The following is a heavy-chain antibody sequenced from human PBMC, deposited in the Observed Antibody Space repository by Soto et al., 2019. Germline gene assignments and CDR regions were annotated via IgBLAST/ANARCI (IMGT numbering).Heavy chain of an antibody. CDR1: GYTFTSFD. CDR3: ARDSIVARYYFDY. Sequence: ASVKVSCKASGYTFTSFDINWVRRATGQGLEWMGWMDPNSGNTAYAQKFQGRVTMTSDTSTSTAYMELSRLRSEDTAVYFCARDSIVARYYFDYWGQGTPVTVSS. V-gene: IGHV1-8*01. D-gene: IGHD6-6*01. J-gene: IGHJ4*02. CDR2: MDPNSGNT.